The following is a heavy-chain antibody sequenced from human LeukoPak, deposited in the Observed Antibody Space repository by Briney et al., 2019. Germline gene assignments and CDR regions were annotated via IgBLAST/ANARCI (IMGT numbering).Heavy chain of an antibody. V-gene: IGHV3-74*01. CDR3: ARGLGYCSGGSCYPWWFDP. J-gene: IGHJ5*02. CDR1: GFTFSSYW. CDR2: INSDGSST. D-gene: IGHD2-15*01. Sequence: GGSLRLSCAASGFTFSSYWMHWVRQAPGKGLVWVLRINSDGSSTSYADSVKGRFTISRDNAKNTLYLQMNSLRAEDTAVYYCARGLGYCSGGSCYPWWFDPWGQGTLVTVSS.